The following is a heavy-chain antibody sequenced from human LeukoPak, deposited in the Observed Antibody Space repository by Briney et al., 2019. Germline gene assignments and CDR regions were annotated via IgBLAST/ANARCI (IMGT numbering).Heavy chain of an antibody. J-gene: IGHJ4*02. V-gene: IGHV1-2*02. D-gene: IGHD4-17*01. CDR2: INPNSGGT. Sequence: ASVKVSCRASGYXFTGYYMHWVRQAPGQGLEWMGWINPNSGGTNYAQKFQGRVTMTRDTSISTAYMELSRLRSDDTAVYYCARDNGDYWFDYWGQGTLVTVSS. CDR3: ARDNGDYWFDY. CDR1: GYXFTGYY.